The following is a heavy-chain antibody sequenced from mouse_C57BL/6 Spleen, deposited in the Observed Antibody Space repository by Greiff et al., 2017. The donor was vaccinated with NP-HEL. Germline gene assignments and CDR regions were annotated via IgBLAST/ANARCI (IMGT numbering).Heavy chain of an antibody. CDR1: GYSITSGYY. CDR3: ARENTMVTLFDY. J-gene: IGHJ2*01. Sequence: VQLQQSGPGLVKPSQSLSLTCSVTGYSITSGYYWNWIRQFPGNKLEWMGYISYDGSNNYNPSLKNRISITRDTSKNQFFLKLNSVTTEDTATYYCARENTMVTLFDYWGQGTTLTVSS. V-gene: IGHV3-6*01. D-gene: IGHD2-2*01. CDR2: ISYDGSN.